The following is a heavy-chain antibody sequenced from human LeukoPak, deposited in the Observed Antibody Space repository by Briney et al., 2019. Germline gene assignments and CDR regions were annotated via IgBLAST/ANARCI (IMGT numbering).Heavy chain of an antibody. J-gene: IGHJ4*02. D-gene: IGHD6-13*01. Sequence: SETLSLTCAVYGGSFSGYYWSWIRQPPGKGLEWIGEINHSGSTNYNPSLKSRVTISVDTSKNQFSLKLSSETAADTAVYYCAREGTSSWSDYWGQGTLVTISS. CDR2: INHSGST. CDR1: GGSFSGYY. V-gene: IGHV4-34*01. CDR3: AREGTSSWSDY.